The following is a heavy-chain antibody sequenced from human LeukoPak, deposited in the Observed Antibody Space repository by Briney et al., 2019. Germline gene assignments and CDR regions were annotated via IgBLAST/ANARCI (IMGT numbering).Heavy chain of an antibody. CDR2: INHSGST. CDR1: GGSFSGYY. V-gene: IGHV4-34*01. CDR3: ARRSAHYYDSSGYYYALNYYYMDV. Sequence: SETLSLTCAVYGGSFSGYYWRWIRQPPGKGLEWIGEINHSGSTNYNPSLKSRVTISVDTSKNQFSLKLSSVTAADTAVYYCARRSAHYYDSSGYYYALNYYYMDVWGKGTTVTVSS. D-gene: IGHD3-22*01. J-gene: IGHJ6*03.